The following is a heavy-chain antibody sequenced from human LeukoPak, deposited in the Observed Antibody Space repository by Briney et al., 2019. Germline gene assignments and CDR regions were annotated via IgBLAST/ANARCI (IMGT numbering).Heavy chain of an antibody. J-gene: IGHJ5*02. CDR3: ARDFYDFWSGYYSWFDP. CDR2: IKRDGRDK. Sequence: GGSLRLSCVASGFTFSNYWMSWVRQAPGKGLEWVANIKRDGRDKNSVDSVKGRFTISRDNAKNSLYLQMNSLRAEDTAVYYCARDFYDFWSGYYSWFDPWGQGTLVTVSS. D-gene: IGHD3-3*01. CDR1: GFTFSNYW. V-gene: IGHV3-7*01.